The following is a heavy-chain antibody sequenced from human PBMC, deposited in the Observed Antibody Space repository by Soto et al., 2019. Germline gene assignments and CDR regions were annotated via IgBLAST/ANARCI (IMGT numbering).Heavy chain of an antibody. J-gene: IGHJ4*02. D-gene: IGHD6-19*01. CDR1: GYNFTNYW. CDR2: IDPSDSYT. CDR3: ARQSVGGTDY. V-gene: IGHV5-10-1*01. Sequence: PGESLKISCKGSGYNFTNYWITWVRQMPGKGLEWMGRIDPSDSYTNYRPSFEGHVTTSTDKAISTAYLQWSSLKASDTAMYYCARQSVGGTDYWGQGTLVTVSS.